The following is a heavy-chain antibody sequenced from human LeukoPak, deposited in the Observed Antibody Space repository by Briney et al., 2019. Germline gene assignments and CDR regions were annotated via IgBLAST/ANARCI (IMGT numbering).Heavy chain of an antibody. V-gene: IGHV1-69*05. CDR1: GGTFSSYA. J-gene: IGHJ3*02. CDR2: IIPIFGTA. D-gene: IGHD4-23*01. Sequence: GASVKVSCKASGGTFSSYAISWVRQAPGQGLEWMGRIIPIFGTANYAQKFQGRVTITTDESTRTAYMELSSLRSEDTAVYYCAREQTPLPAPDAFDIWGQGTMVTVSS. CDR3: AREQTPLPAPDAFDI.